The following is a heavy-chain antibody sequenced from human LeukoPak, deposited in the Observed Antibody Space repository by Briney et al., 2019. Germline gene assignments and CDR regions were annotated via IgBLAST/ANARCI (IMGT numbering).Heavy chain of an antibody. V-gene: IGHV4-34*01. D-gene: IGHD3-22*01. CDR1: GGSFSGYY. J-gene: IGHJ5*02. Sequence: PSETLSLTCAVYGGSFSGYYWSWIRQPPGKGLEWIGEINHSGSTNYNPSLKSRVTISVDTSKNQFSLKLSSVTAADTAVYYCARFVPVVRNWFDPWGQGTLVTVSS. CDR2: INHSGST. CDR3: ARFVPVVRNWFDP.